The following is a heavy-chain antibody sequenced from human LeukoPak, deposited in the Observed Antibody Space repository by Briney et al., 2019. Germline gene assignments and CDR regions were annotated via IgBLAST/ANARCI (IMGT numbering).Heavy chain of an antibody. CDR3: AKDLFQWLEGLFDC. CDR2: IRYDGSNK. Sequence: GGSLRLSCAASGFTFSSYGMHWVRQAPGKGLEWVAFIRYDGSNKYYADSVKGRFTISRDNSKNTLYLQMNSLRAEDTAVYYCAKDLFQWLEGLFDCWGQGTLVTVSS. V-gene: IGHV3-30*02. CDR1: GFTFSSYG. J-gene: IGHJ4*02. D-gene: IGHD6-19*01.